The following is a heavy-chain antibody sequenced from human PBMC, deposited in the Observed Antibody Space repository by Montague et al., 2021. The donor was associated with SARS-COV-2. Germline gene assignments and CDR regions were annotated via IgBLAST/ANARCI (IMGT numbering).Heavy chain of an antibody. Sequence: SETLSLTCAVYGESFSGYYWSWSRQPPRKGLVWIVEDNHHASTNYYQSLNNRGTISVDTSKNQFSLKLCTVAAAATAVDYCARVCYYGSGTSLGMGVWGQGTTVTVSS. V-gene: IGHV4-34*01. D-gene: IGHD3-10*01. CDR1: GESFSGYY. CDR2: DNHHAST. J-gene: IGHJ6*02. CDR3: ARVCYYGSGTSLGMGV.